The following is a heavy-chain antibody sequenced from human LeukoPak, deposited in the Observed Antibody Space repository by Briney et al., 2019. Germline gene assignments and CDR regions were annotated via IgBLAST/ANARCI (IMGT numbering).Heavy chain of an antibody. Sequence: GGSLRLSCAASGFTFSSYAMSWVRQAPGKGLEWVSAISGSGGSTYYADSVKGRFTISRDNAKNSLYLQMNSLRVEDTALYYCASGDMNGWYFDRWGQGTLVTVSS. J-gene: IGHJ4*02. V-gene: IGHV3-23*01. CDR2: ISGSGGST. D-gene: IGHD6-19*01. CDR3: ASGDMNGWYFDR. CDR1: GFTFSSYA.